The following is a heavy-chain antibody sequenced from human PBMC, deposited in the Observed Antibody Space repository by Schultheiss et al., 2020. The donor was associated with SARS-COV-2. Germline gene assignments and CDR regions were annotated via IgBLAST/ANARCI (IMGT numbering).Heavy chain of an antibody. D-gene: IGHD3-22*01. CDR2: IYSDGSNT. Sequence: GGSLRLSCAASGFTFSSYWMHWVRQAPGKGLVWVSRIYSDGSNTNYADSVKGRFTISRDNAKNSLYLQMNRLRAEDTAVYYCARIAYYYDRGAFDIWGQGTMVTVSS. V-gene: IGHV3-74*01. CDR3: ARIAYYYDRGAFDI. J-gene: IGHJ3*02. CDR1: GFTFSSYW.